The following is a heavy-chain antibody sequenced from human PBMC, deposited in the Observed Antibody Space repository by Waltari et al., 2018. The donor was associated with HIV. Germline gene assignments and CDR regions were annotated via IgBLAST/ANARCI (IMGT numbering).Heavy chain of an antibody. D-gene: IGHD2-2*01. CDR3: ARDPQYCGSTSCSYYFDY. V-gene: IGHV3-30-3*01. J-gene: IGHJ4*02. CDR1: GFTFSNYA. Sequence: QVQLVESGGGVVQPGRSLRLSCAAPGFTFSNYAMHWVRQDPGKGLEWCAVISNDGSNKYYADSGKGRFTISRDNSKNTLDLQMNSLRAEDTAVYYCARDPQYCGSTSCSYYFDYWGQGTLVTVSS. CDR2: ISNDGSNK.